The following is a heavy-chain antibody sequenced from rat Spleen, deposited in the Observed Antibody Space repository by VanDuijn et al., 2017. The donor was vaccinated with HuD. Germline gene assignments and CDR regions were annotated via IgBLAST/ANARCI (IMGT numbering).Heavy chain of an antibody. CDR2: IWSNGGT. Sequence: QVQLKESGPGLVQPSQTLSLPCTFSRLSLTSNSVSWIRQPPGKGLGWMGVIWSNGGTDYNSAIKSRLSIRRDTSKSQVFLKMNSLQTEDTAMYFCARGGITTVVYWYFDFWGPGTMVTVSS. CDR3: ARGGITTVVYWYFDF. CDR1: RLSLTSNS. V-gene: IGHV2-47*01. J-gene: IGHJ1*01. D-gene: IGHD1-1*01.